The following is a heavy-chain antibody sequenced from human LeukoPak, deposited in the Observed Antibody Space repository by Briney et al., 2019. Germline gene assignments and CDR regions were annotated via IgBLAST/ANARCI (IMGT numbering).Heavy chain of an antibody. Sequence: SETLSLTCTVSGGSISSGGYYWSWIRQPPGKGLEWIGYIYHSGSTYYNPSLKSRVTISVDTSKNQFSLKLSSVTAADTAVYYCARDHGVIAVAGDDYWGQGTLVTVSS. CDR2: IYHSGST. J-gene: IGHJ4*02. CDR3: ARDHGVIAVAGDDY. D-gene: IGHD6-19*01. CDR1: GGSISSGGYY. V-gene: IGHV4-30-2*01.